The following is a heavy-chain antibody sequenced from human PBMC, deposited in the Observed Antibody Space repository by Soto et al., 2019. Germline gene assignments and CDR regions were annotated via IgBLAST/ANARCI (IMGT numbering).Heavy chain of an antibody. V-gene: IGHV1-69*13. CDR1: GGTFSSYA. J-gene: IGHJ6*02. CDR3: ASWRIAAAGTNYYYGMDV. D-gene: IGHD6-13*01. Sequence: GASVKVSCKASGGTFSSYAISWVRQAPGQGLEWMGGIIPIFGTANYAQKFQGRVTITADESTSTAYMELSSLRSEDTAVYYCASWRIAAAGTNYYYGMDVWGQGTTVTVSS. CDR2: IIPIFGTA.